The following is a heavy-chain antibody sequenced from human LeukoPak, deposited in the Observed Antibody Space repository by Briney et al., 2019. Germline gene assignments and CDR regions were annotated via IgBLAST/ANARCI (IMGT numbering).Heavy chain of an antibody. CDR1: GGSISSGGYY. V-gene: IGHV4-31*03. Sequence: PSQTLSLTCTVSGGSISSGGYYWSWIRQHPGKGLEWIGHIYHDGRTDYTPSLKSRVTISIDTSRNQFSLRLSSVTAADTAVYYCARDSFYGSGSFGEIDYWGQGTLVTVPS. J-gene: IGHJ4*02. CDR2: IYHDGRT. CDR3: ARDSFYGSGSFGEIDY. D-gene: IGHD3-10*01.